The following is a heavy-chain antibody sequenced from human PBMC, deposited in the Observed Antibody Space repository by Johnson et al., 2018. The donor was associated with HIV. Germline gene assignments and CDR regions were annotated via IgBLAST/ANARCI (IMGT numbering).Heavy chain of an antibody. V-gene: IGHV3-30-3*01. D-gene: IGHD3-22*01. J-gene: IGHJ3*02. CDR3: ARAGYYYDSSGIFIPQDAFDI. CDR2: ISYDGNIK. Sequence: QVQLVESGGGVVQPGRSLRLSCAASGFSFTKYAMHWVRQAPGKGLEWVAIISYDGNIKYYADSVKGRFTISRDNSKNTLYLQMNSLRAEDTAVYYCARAGYYYDSSGIFIPQDAFDIWGQGTMVTVSS. CDR1: GFSFTKYA.